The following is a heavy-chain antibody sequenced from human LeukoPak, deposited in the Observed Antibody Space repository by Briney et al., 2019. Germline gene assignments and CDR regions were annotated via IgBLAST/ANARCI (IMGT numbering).Heavy chain of an antibody. CDR2: ISYDGSNK. Sequence: GGSLRLSCAASGFTFSDYYMSWIRQAPGKGLEWVAVISYDGSNKYYADSVKGRFTISRDNSKNTLYLQMNSLRAEDTAVYYCARLPTFNYYDSSGYYDGRIDYWGQGTLVTVSS. CDR3: ARLPTFNYYDSSGYYDGRIDY. CDR1: GFTFSDYY. V-gene: IGHV3-30-3*01. J-gene: IGHJ4*02. D-gene: IGHD3-22*01.